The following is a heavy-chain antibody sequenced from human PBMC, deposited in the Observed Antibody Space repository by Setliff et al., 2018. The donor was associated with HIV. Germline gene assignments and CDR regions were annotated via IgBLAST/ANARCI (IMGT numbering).Heavy chain of an antibody. J-gene: IGHJ4*02. CDR1: GYTFTSYA. CDR3: ARDWGSVGARGLDY. CDR2: INAGNGNT. D-gene: IGHD1-26*01. Sequence: ASVKVSCKASGYTFTSYAMHWVRQAPGQRLEWMGWINAGNGNTKYSQKFQGRVTITRDTSASTAYMELSSLRSDDTAVYYCARDWGSVGARGLDYWGQGTLVTVSS. V-gene: IGHV1-3*01.